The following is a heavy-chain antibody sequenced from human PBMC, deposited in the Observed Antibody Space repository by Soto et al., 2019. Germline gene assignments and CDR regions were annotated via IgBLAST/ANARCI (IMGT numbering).Heavy chain of an antibody. J-gene: IGHJ6*02. CDR2: INPSGGST. CDR3: ARVLTSRGYDFWSGYYSNYYGMDV. CDR1: GYNFTSYY. V-gene: IGHV1-46*01. Sequence: ASVKVSCKASGYNFTSYYMHWVRQAPGQGLEWMGIINPSGGSTSYAQKFQGRVTMTRDTSTSTVYMELSSLRSEDTAVYYCARVLTSRGYDFWSGYYSNYYGMDVWGQGTTVTVSS. D-gene: IGHD3-3*01.